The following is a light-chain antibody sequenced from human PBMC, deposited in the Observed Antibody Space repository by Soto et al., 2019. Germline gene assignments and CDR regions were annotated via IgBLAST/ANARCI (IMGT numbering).Light chain of an antibody. CDR2: LGS. J-gene: IGKJ3*01. CDR1: QSLLHSNGYNY. V-gene: IGKV2-28*01. CDR3: MQALQTPST. Sequence: DMVMTQSPLSLPVTPGAPASISCRSSQSLLHSNGYNYLDWYLQKPGQSPQLLIYLGSNRASGVPDRFSGSGSGTDFTLNISRVEAEDVGVYYCMQALQTPSTFGPGTKVYIK.